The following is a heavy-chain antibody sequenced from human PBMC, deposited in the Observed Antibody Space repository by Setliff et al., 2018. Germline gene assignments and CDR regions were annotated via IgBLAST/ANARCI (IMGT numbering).Heavy chain of an antibody. CDR3: ARDTHQWDPLYFDS. Sequence: ASVKVSCKASGYTFTAYDIHWMRQAPGQSLEWMGWINGVNGNTKYSQNFQGRVTLTKDTSTNTKYMELRSLRSDDTAMYYCARDTHQWDPLYFDSWGQGTLVTVSS. V-gene: IGHV1-3*01. D-gene: IGHD1-26*01. CDR2: INGVNGNT. CDR1: GYTFTAYD. J-gene: IGHJ4*02.